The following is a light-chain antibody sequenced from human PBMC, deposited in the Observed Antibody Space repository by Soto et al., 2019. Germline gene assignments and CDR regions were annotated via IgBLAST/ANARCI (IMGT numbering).Light chain of an antibody. Sequence: EIVLSQSPGTLSLSPGERATLSCRASQSVSSNFLAWYQQKPGQAPRLLIYGASSRATGIPDRFGGSGSGTDFTLTISRLEPEDFAVYYCQQYDTSPLTFGGGTKLEIK. CDR3: QQYDTSPLT. CDR1: QSVSSNF. CDR2: GAS. V-gene: IGKV3-20*01. J-gene: IGKJ4*01.